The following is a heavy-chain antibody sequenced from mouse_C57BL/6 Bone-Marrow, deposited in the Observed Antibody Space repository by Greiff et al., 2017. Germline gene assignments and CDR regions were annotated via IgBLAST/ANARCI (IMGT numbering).Heavy chain of an antibody. Sequence: QVQLQQSGAELVKPGASVKMSCKASGYTFTTYPIEWMKQNHGKSLEWIGNFHPYNDDTKYNEKFKGKATLTVEKSSSTVYLELSRLTSDDSAVYYCARGGHYYGSSFDWYFDVWGTGTTVTVSS. CDR2: FHPYNDDT. D-gene: IGHD1-1*01. V-gene: IGHV1-47*01. J-gene: IGHJ1*03. CDR1: GYTFTTYP. CDR3: ARGGHYYGSSFDWYFDV.